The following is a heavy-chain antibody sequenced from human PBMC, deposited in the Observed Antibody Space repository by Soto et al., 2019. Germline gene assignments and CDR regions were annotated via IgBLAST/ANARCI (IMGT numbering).Heavy chain of an antibody. Sequence: QVQLVQSGAEVKKPGSSVKVSCKASGGTFSSYAISWVRQAPGQGLEWMGGIIPIFGTANYAQKFQGRVTITADEFTSTAYMELSSLRSEDTAVYYCARAPSQLLWFGELFWFDPWGQGTLVTVSS. CDR1: GGTFSSYA. J-gene: IGHJ5*02. D-gene: IGHD3-10*01. CDR3: ARAPSQLLWFGELFWFDP. CDR2: IIPIFGTA. V-gene: IGHV1-69*01.